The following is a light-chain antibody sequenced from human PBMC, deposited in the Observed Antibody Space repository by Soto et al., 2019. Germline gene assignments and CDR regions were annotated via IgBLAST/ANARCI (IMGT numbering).Light chain of an antibody. V-gene: IGKV3-15*01. CDR1: QSVSNK. J-gene: IGKJ5*01. CDR3: QQYNTWPIT. Sequence: EVLMTQSPDTLYVSPGERVTLSCRASQSVSNKLAWYQQKPGQGPRLLVNRASTRTLGIPARFSGSESGTEFTLTISSMQSEDFAIYYCQQYNTWPITFGQGTRLEIK. CDR2: RAS.